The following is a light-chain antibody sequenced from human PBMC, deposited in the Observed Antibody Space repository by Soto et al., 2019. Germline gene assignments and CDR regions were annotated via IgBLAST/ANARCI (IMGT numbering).Light chain of an antibody. CDR2: VAS. CDR3: QQYETFSGT. CDR1: QSVSSSY. J-gene: IGKJ1*01. Sequence: EIVLTQSPGTLSLSPGERATLSCRASQSVSSSYLAWYQQKPGQAPRLLIYVASSRATGIPDRFSGSGSGTDFTLTITRLEPEDFATYYCQQYETFSGTFGPGTKVEI. V-gene: IGKV3-20*01.